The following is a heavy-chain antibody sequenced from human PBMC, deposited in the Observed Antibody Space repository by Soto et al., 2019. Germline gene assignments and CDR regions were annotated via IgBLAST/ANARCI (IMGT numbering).Heavy chain of an antibody. D-gene: IGHD3-3*01. V-gene: IGHV3-74*01. CDR3: ARLPVDTITSLDY. Sequence: EVQLVESGGDLVQPGGFLRLSCATSGFTFSRYWMHWVRQVPGKGLVWVSRINSDGSSISYSDSVKGRVTISRDNAKNTLYLQMKSLRVEDTAVYYCARLPVDTITSLDYWGQGTLVTVSS. CDR1: GFTFSRYW. J-gene: IGHJ4*02. CDR2: INSDGSSI.